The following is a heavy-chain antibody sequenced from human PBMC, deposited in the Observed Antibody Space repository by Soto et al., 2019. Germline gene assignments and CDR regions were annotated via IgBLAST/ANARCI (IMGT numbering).Heavy chain of an antibody. CDR2: IHNSGNT. D-gene: IGHD6-13*01. CDR3: ARPTTLVTRPSDIGL. J-gene: IGHJ2*01. CDR1: GASISSGDYY. V-gene: IGHV4-31*03. Sequence: QVQLQESGPGLVKPSQTLSLTCTVSGASISSGDYYWSWIRQYPGKVLEWIGYIHNSGNTYYNSAVKSRFSISMDTSRNQSALKLYSVIAADTAGYYCARPTTLVTRPSDIGLWGRGSLVTISS.